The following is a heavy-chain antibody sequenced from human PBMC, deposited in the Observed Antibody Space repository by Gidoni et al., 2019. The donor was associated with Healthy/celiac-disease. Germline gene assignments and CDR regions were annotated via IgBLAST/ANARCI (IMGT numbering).Heavy chain of an antibody. CDR2: ISAYNGNT. V-gene: IGHV1-18*01. Sequence: QVQLVQSGAEVKKPGASVKVSCKASGYTFTSYGISWVRQAPGQGLEWMGWISAYNGNTTYAQKLQGRVTMTTDTSTSTAYMELRSLRSDDTAVYYCAREPYYDFWSGYPNWFDPWGQGTLVTVSS. CDR1: GYTFTSYG. J-gene: IGHJ5*02. D-gene: IGHD3-3*01. CDR3: AREPYYDFWSGYPNWFDP.